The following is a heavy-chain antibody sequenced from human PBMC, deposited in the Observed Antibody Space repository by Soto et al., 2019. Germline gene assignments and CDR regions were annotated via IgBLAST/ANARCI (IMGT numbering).Heavy chain of an antibody. V-gene: IGHV3-30*18. CDR3: AKPYYPHGWWLVQVAEYFQH. J-gene: IGHJ1*01. Sequence: PGGSLRLSCAASGFTFSSYGMHWVRQAPGKGLEWVAVISYDGSNKYYADSVKGRFTISRDNSKNTLYLQMNSLRAEDTAVYYCAKPYYPHGWWLVQVAEYFQHWGQGTLVTVSS. CDR1: GFTFSSYG. CDR2: ISYDGSNK. D-gene: IGHD6-19*01.